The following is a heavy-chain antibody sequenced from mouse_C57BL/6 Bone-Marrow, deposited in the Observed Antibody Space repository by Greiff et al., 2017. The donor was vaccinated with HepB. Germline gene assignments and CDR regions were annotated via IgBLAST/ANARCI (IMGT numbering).Heavy chain of an antibody. CDR3: ARPDYDGPRFAY. D-gene: IGHD2-4*01. CDR1: GYTFTSYW. Sequence: QVQLQQPGAELVKPGASVKLSCKASGYTFTSYWMHWVKQRPGQGLEWIGMIHPNSGSTNYNEKFKSKATLTVDKSSSTAYMQLSSLTSEDSAVYYCARPDYDGPRFAYWGQGTLVTVSA. CDR2: IHPNSGST. J-gene: IGHJ3*01. V-gene: IGHV1-64*01.